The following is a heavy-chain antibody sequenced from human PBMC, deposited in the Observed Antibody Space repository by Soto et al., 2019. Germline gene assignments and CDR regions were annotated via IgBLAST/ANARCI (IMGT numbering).Heavy chain of an antibody. J-gene: IGHJ6*02. CDR3: AKGSKPAAGTSQAIYYYYGMDV. CDR1: GFTFSSYG. CDR2: ISYDGSNK. V-gene: IGHV3-30*18. D-gene: IGHD6-13*01. Sequence: PGGSLRLSCAASGFTFSSYGMHWVRQAPGKGLEWVAVISYDGSNKYYADSVKGRFTISRDNSKNTLYLQMNSLRAEDTAVYYSAKGSKPAAGTSQAIYYYYGMDVWGQGTTVTVSS.